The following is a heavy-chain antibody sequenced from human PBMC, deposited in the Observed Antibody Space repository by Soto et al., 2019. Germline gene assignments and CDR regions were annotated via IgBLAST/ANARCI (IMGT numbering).Heavy chain of an antibody. D-gene: IGHD6-13*01. Sequence: GGSLRLSCAASGFTFSSYGMHWVRQAPGKGLEWVAVISYDGSNKYYADSVKGRFTISRDNSKNTLYLQMNSLRAEDTAVYYCAKSYSSSWYYFDYWGQRTLVTVSS. CDR3: AKSYSSSWYYFDY. J-gene: IGHJ4*02. V-gene: IGHV3-30*18. CDR1: GFTFSSYG. CDR2: ISYDGSNK.